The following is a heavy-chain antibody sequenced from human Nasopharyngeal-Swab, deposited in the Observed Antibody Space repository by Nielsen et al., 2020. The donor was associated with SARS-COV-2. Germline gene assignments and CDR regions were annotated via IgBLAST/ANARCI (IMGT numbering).Heavy chain of an antibody. CDR2: IYYSGST. CDR3: ARRGYGSGSSKYYFDY. D-gene: IGHD3-10*01. V-gene: IGHV4-39*01. CDR1: GGSISSSSYY. J-gene: IGHJ4*02. Sequence: GSLRLSCTVSGGSISSSSYYWGWIRQPPGKGLAWIGGIYYSGSTYYNPSLKSRVTISVDTSKNQFSLKLSSVTAADTAVYYCARRGYGSGSSKYYFDYWGQGTPVTVSS.